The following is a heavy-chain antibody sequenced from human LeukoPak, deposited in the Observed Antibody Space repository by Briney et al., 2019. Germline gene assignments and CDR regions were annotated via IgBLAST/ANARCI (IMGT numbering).Heavy chain of an antibody. CDR3: AEGGVTTTGDFDY. Sequence: PGGSLRLSCAASGFISSNYAMSWVRQAPGKGLEWVSTISDNGDGTYYADSVRGRFTISRDNSKNTLFLQMNSLRAEDTAIYSCAEGGVTTTGDFDYWGQGTLVTVSS. CDR2: ISDNGDGT. D-gene: IGHD4-11*01. CDR1: GFISSNYA. V-gene: IGHV3-23*01. J-gene: IGHJ4*02.